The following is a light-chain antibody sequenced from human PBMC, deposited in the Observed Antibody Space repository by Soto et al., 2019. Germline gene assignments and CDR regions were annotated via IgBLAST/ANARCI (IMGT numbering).Light chain of an antibody. CDR2: DAS. Sequence: EIVLTQSPATLSLSPGERVTLSCRASQSVSSFLAWYQQKPGQAPRLLIYDASNRATGIPARFSGSGSGTDFTLTISSVEPEDSAVYYCQQRSDWPPITFGQGTRLEIK. J-gene: IGKJ5*01. CDR3: QQRSDWPPIT. V-gene: IGKV3-11*01. CDR1: QSVSSF.